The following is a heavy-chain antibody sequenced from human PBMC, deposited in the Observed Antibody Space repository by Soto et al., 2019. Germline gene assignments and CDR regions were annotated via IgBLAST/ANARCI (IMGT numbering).Heavy chain of an antibody. D-gene: IGHD4-17*01. CDR2: ISYSGTT. J-gene: IGHJ4*02. CDR3: ATMGTPVTGLYYFDY. V-gene: IGHV4-59*06. Sequence: SETLSLTCTVSGGSISSYYWSWIRQPPGKGLEWIGFISYSGTTHYSASLRSRVSISVDTSKNQFSLDLSSVTAADTAVYYCATMGTPVTGLYYFDYWGQGTLATVSS. CDR1: GGSISSYY.